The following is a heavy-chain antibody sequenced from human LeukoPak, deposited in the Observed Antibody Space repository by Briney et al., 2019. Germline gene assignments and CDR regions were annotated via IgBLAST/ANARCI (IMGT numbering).Heavy chain of an antibody. J-gene: IGHJ4*02. CDR3: VQDRTGSWSFDY. Sequence: PGGSLRLSCAASGITFSSFAMHWVRQAPGKGLEXXAVLWYDGSNKLYGDSVRGRFTISRDNTKNTLYLQMNSLRAEDTAVYYCVQDRTGSWSFDYWGQGTLVTVSS. CDR2: LWYDGSNK. CDR1: GITFSSFA. V-gene: IGHV3-30*02. D-gene: IGHD6-13*01.